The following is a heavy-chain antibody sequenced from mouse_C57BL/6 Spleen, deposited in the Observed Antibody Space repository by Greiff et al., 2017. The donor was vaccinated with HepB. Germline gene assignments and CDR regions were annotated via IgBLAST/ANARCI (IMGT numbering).Heavy chain of an antibody. CDR2: IYPGDGDT. Sequence: QVQLQQSGAELVKPGASVKISCKASGYAFSSYWMNWVKQRPGKGLEWIGQIYPGDGDTNYNGKFKGKATLTADKSSSTAYMQLSSLTSEDSAVYFCARKGDSSGYPAWFAYWGQGTLVTVSA. CDR3: ARKGDSSGYPAWFAY. D-gene: IGHD3-2*02. V-gene: IGHV1-80*01. J-gene: IGHJ3*01. CDR1: GYAFSSYW.